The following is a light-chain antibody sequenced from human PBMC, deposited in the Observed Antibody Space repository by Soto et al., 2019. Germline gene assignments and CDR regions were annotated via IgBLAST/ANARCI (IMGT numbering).Light chain of an antibody. Sequence: EIVLTQSPGTLSLSPGERATLSCRASQSVSSSYLAWYQQKPGQPPRLLFYGASSRATGIPARFSGSGSGTDFTLTISRLEPEDFAVYYCQQYGSSPLFTFGPGTKVDIK. V-gene: IGKV3-20*01. CDR2: GAS. CDR1: QSVSSSY. CDR3: QQYGSSPLFT. J-gene: IGKJ3*01.